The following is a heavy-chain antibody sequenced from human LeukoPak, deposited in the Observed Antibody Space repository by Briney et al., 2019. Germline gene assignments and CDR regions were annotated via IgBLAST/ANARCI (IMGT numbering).Heavy chain of an antibody. V-gene: IGHV3-7*01. CDR3: AREGDYYCSGGSCYDY. J-gene: IGHJ4*02. Sequence: PGGSLRLSCAASGFTFSSYWMSWVRQAPGKGLEWVANIKQDGSEKYYVDSVKGRFTISRDNAKNSLYLQMNSLRAEDTAVYYCAREGDYYCSGGSCYDYWGQGTLVTVSS. CDR2: IKQDGSEK. CDR1: GFTFSSYW. D-gene: IGHD2-15*01.